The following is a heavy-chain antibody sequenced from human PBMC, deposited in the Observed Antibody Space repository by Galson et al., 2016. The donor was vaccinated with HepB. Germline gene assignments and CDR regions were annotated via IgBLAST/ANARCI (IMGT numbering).Heavy chain of an antibody. V-gene: IGHV3-23*01. CDR1: EFTFSTYG. CDR3: VRDFDY. Sequence: SLRLSCAASEFTFSTYGMHWVRQAPGKGLEWVSVIDDNGASIYYADPVKGRFTISRDNSDNTLSLQMNRLRAEDTARYYCVRDFDYWGRGTQVTVSS. J-gene: IGHJ4*02. CDR2: IDDNGASI.